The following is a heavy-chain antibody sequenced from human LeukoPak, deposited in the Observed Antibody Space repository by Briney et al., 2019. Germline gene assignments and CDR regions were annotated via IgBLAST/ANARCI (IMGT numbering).Heavy chain of an antibody. D-gene: IGHD6-6*01. V-gene: IGHV3-21*01. CDR3: ARDFQYSSSHPFDY. Sequence: GGSLRLSCAASGFTFSSYSMNWVRQAPRKGLEWVSSISSSSSYIYYADSVKGRFTISRDNAKNSLYLQMNSLRAEDTAVYYCARDFQYSSSHPFDYWGQGTLVTVSS. CDR1: GFTFSSYS. J-gene: IGHJ4*02. CDR2: ISSSSSYI.